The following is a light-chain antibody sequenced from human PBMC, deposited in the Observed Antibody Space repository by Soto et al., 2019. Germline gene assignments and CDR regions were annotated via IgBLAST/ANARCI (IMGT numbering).Light chain of an antibody. CDR2: DVS. CDR3: NSYTSSSTPYV. J-gene: IGLJ1*01. CDR1: SSDVGGYNY. V-gene: IGLV2-14*03. Sequence: QSVLTQPASVSGSPGQSITISCTGTSSDVGGYNYVSWYQHHPGKAPKLMIYDVSNRPSGVSNCFSGSKSGNTASLTISGLQAEDEAEYFCNSYTSSSTPYVFGTGTKVTV.